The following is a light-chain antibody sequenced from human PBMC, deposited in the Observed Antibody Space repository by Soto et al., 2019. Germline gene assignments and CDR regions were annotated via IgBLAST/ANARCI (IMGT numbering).Light chain of an antibody. Sequence: QSVLTQPASVSGSPGQSITISCTGSSSDVGGYNFVSWYQQHPGKVPKLMIYDVSSRPSGVSERFSGSKSGNTASLTISGRQAEDEGDYYCSSYTSSSTHVFGSGTKVTVL. J-gene: IGLJ1*01. CDR1: SSDVGGYNF. CDR3: SSYTSSSTHV. V-gene: IGLV2-14*03. CDR2: DVS.